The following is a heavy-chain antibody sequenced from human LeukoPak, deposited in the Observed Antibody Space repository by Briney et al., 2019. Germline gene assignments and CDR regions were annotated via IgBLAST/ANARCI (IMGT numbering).Heavy chain of an antibody. CDR2: IYTSGST. V-gene: IGHV4-4*07. Sequence: SETLSLTCTVSGGSISIYYWNWIRQPAGKGLEWIGRIYTSGSTKYNPSLKSRVTISVDTSKNQFSLKLNSVTAADTAVYYCARVLWDIVVVVAATRTLYYFDYWGQGTLVTVSS. J-gene: IGHJ4*02. CDR1: GGSISIYY. CDR3: ARVLWDIVVVVAATRTLYYFDY. D-gene: IGHD2-15*01.